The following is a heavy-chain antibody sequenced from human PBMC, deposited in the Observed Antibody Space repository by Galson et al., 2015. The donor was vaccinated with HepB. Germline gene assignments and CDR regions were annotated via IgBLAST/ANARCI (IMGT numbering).Heavy chain of an antibody. CDR2: INAGNGNT. J-gene: IGHJ3*02. D-gene: IGHD2-21*01. CDR3: ARRGIARCFDI. Sequence: SGYTFTSYAMHWVRQAPGQRLEWMGWINAGNGNTKYSQKFQGRVTITRDTSASTAYMELSSLRSEDTAVYYCARRGIARCFDIWGQGTMVTVSS. CDR1: GYTFTSYA. V-gene: IGHV1-3*01.